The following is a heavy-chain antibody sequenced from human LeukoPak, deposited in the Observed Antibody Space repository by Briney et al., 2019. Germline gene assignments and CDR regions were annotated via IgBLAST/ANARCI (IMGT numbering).Heavy chain of an antibody. CDR1: GFSFSYYW. Sequence: GGSLRLSCAASGFSFSYYWMHWVRQGSGKGPVWVSRIIGDGTRTDYADSVKGRFTISRDDARNSLYLQMNSLRAEDTAAYYCARMSGSRLPGYWGQGTLVTVSS. D-gene: IGHD3-3*01. CDR2: IIGDGTRT. V-gene: IGHV3-74*01. J-gene: IGHJ4*02. CDR3: ARMSGSRLPGY.